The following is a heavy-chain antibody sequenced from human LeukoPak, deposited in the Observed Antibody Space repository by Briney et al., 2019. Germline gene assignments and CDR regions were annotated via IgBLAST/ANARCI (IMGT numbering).Heavy chain of an antibody. CDR1: GYSISSGYY. CDR2: IYHSGST. Sequence: PSETLSLTCTVSGYSISSGYYWGWIRQPPGKGLEWIGSIYHSGSTYYNPSLKSRVTISVGTSKNQFSLKLSSVTAADTAVYYCAREYKGGIYYYYMDVWGKGTTVTISS. V-gene: IGHV4-38-2*02. D-gene: IGHD2-15*01. CDR3: AREYKGGIYYYYMDV. J-gene: IGHJ6*03.